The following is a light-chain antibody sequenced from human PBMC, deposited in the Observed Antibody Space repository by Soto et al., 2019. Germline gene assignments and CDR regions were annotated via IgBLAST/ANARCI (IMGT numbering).Light chain of an antibody. CDR2: GAS. CDR1: QTISNSL. V-gene: IGKV3-20*01. J-gene: IGKJ5*01. Sequence: EFVLTQSPGTLSLSPGERATLSCRASQTISNSLLAWYQQKLGQSPRLLIYGASSRATGIPDRFIGSGSGTDFTLTISRLEPEDFAVYACQQYGRAPITFGQGTRLEIK. CDR3: QQYGRAPIT.